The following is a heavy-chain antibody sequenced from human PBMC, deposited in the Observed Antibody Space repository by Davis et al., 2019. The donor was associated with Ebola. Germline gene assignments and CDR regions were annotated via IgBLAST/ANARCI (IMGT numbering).Heavy chain of an antibody. Sequence: GESLKISCAASGFTFSSYWMHWVRQAPGKGLGCVSRINSEVTSTSYADSVKARFTISSDNSKNTLYLQLNSLRAEDTAVYYCARVGFWSGYYGRNGGMDVWGKGTTVTVSS. CDR1: GFTFSSYW. V-gene: IGHV3-74*01. CDR2: INSEVTST. J-gene: IGHJ6*04. CDR3: ARVGFWSGYYGRNGGMDV. D-gene: IGHD3-3*01.